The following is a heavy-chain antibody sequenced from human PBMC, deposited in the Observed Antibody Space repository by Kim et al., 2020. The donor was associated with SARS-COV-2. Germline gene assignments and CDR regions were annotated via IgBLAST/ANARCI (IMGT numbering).Heavy chain of an antibody. J-gene: IGHJ4*02. Sequence: GGSLRLSCAASGFTFSSYWMHWVRQAPGKGLVWVSRINSDGSSTSYADSVKGRFTISRDNAKNTLYLQMNSLRAEDTAVYYCAREGPYTAMVTAGGFDYWGQGTLVTVSS. CDR1: GFTFSSYW. V-gene: IGHV3-74*01. CDR3: AREGPYTAMVTAGGFDY. D-gene: IGHD5-18*01. CDR2: INSDGSST.